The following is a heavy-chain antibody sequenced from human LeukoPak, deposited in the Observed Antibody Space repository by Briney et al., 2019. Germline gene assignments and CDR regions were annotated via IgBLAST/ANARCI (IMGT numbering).Heavy chain of an antibody. CDR2: IIPILGIA. D-gene: IGHD3-3*01. V-gene: IGHV1-69*04. CDR1: GGTFSSYA. CDR3: ARGTGIFGVVIYYYGMDV. Sequence: ASVKVSCKASGGTFSSYAISWVRQAPGQGLEWMGRIIPILGIANYAQKFQGRVTITAGKSTSTAYMELSSLRSEDTAVYYCARGTGIFGVVIYYYGMDVWGQGTTVTVSS. J-gene: IGHJ6*02.